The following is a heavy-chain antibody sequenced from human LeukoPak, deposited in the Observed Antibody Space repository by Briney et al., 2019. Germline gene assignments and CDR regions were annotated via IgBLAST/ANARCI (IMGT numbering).Heavy chain of an antibody. D-gene: IGHD3-3*01. CDR3: ARVLLSNYDFWSGYSNWFDP. J-gene: IGHJ5*02. CDR2: IYYSGST. CDR1: GGSISSYY. Sequence: SETLSLTCTVSGGSISSYYWSWIRQPPGMGLAWFGYIYYSGSTNYNPSLKSRDNISVDTSKNQFSLKLSSVTAADTAVYYCARVLLSNYDFWSGYSNWFDPWGQGTLVTVSS. V-gene: IGHV4-59*01.